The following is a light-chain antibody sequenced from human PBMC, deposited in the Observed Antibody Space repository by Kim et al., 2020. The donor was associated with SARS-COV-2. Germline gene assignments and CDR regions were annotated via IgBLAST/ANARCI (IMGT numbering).Light chain of an antibody. Sequence: QSALTQPRSLSGSPGQSITISCTGTASDVGGYNFVSWFQVSPGKAPRLLIYDVTKRPSGVPDRFSGSKSGNTASLTISGLQADDEAEYFCCSYTRSSSRGFGEGPGLTAL. CDR3: CSYTRSSSRG. CDR1: ASDVGGYNF. CDR2: DVT. J-gene: IGLJ2*01. V-gene: IGLV2-11*01.